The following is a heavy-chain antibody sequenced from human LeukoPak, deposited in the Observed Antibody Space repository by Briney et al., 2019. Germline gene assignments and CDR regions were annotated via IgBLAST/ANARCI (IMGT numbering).Heavy chain of an antibody. Sequence: PSETLSLTCAVYGGSFSGYYWSWIRQPPGKGLEWIGEINHSGSTNYNPSLKSRVTISVDTSKNQFSLKLSSVTAADTAVYYWASSSGWDEKLPFDYWGQGTLVTVSS. CDR2: INHSGST. J-gene: IGHJ4*02. D-gene: IGHD6-19*01. CDR1: GGSFSGYY. CDR3: ASSSGWDEKLPFDY. V-gene: IGHV4-34*01.